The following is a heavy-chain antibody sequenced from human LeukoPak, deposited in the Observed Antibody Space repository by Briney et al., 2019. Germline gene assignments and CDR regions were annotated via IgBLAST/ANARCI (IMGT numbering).Heavy chain of an antibody. J-gene: IGHJ4*02. V-gene: IGHV3-7*01. CDR3: AREQIAVAGTLDY. Sequence: GGSLRLSCAASRFTFSSYWMSWVRQAPGKGLEWVANIKQDGSEKYYVDSVKGRFTISRNNVKNSLYLQMNSLRAEDTAVYYCAREQIAVAGTLDYWGQGTLVTVSS. CDR2: IKQDGSEK. CDR1: RFTFSSYW. D-gene: IGHD6-19*01.